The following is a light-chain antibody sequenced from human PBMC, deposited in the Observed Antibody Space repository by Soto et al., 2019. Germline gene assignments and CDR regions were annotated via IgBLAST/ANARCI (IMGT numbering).Light chain of an antibody. CDR3: QQYNSWRS. CDR1: QSVSSN. V-gene: IGKV3-15*01. Sequence: EIVLTQSPATLSVSPGEGATLSCRASQSVSSNLAWYQQKRGQAPRLLIYGASTRATGIPARFSGSGSGTDFTSTISSLQSEDFEVYYCQQYNSWRSFGQGTKVESK. J-gene: IGKJ1*01. CDR2: GAS.